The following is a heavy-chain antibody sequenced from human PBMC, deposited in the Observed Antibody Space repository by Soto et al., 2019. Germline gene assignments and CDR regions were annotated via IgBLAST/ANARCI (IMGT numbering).Heavy chain of an antibody. D-gene: IGHD1-26*01. CDR1: GGTFSSYA. J-gene: IGHJ4*02. CDR2: IIPIFGTA. CDR3: ASPLSGSYTFDY. Sequence: SVKLSCKASGGTFSSYAISWVRQAPGQGLEWMGGIIPIFGTANYAQKFQGRVTITADESTSTAYMELSSLRSEDTAVYYCASPLSGSYTFDYWGQGTLVTVYS. V-gene: IGHV1-69*13.